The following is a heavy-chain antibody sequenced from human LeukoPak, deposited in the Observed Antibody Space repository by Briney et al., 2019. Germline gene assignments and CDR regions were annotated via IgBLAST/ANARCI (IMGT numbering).Heavy chain of an antibody. CDR3: ACDSSPEAFDI. CDR2: IYSGGST. V-gene: IGHV3-66*01. CDR1: GFTFSTYS. D-gene: IGHD2-2*01. Sequence: PGGSLRLSCAASGFTFSTYSMDWVRQAPGKGLEWVSVIYSGGSTYYADSVKGRFTISRDNSKNTLYLQMNSLRAEDTAVYYCACDSSPEAFDIWGQGTMVTVSS. J-gene: IGHJ3*02.